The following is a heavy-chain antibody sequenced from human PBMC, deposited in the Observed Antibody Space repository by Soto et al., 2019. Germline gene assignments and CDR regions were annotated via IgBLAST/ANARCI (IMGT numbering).Heavy chain of an antibody. V-gene: IGHV2-5*01. CDR3: ARGLATLPVFAFDI. CDR1: GFSLSTSGVG. CDR2: IYWSGDE. Sequence: SGPTLVNPTQTLTLTCSFSGFSLSTSGVGVCWIRQSPGKALEWLALIYWSGDEHYRPSLKSRLSITKDTSKNHVVLIMTDMDPVDTATYYCARGLATLPVFAFDIWGQGTMVTVSS. J-gene: IGHJ3*02. D-gene: IGHD6-6*01.